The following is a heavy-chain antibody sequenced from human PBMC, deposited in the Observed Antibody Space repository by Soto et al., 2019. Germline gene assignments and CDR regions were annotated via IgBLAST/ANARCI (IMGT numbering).Heavy chain of an antibody. V-gene: IGHV3-30*18. D-gene: IGHD3-16*01. CDR3: AKDRGQFGNYYGMDV. CDR2: ISYDVYDK. CDR1: GFTFNSYG. Sequence: PGGSLRLSCAASGFTFNSYGMHWVHQAPGKGLQWVAVISYDVYDKYYVDSVKGRFTISRDNSKNTLYLQMDSLRAEDTGVYYCAKDRGQFGNYYGMDVWGQGTTVTVSS. J-gene: IGHJ6*02.